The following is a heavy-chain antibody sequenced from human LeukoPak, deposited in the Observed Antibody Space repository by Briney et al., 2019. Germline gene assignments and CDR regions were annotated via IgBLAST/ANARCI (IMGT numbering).Heavy chain of an antibody. CDR1: GFTFSDYY. J-gene: IGHJ4*02. CDR2: ISSSGSTI. CDR3: ARPMEPQVDIVADY. Sequence: PGGSLRLSCAASGFTFSDYYMSWIRQAPGKGLEGVSYISSSGSTIYYADSVKGRFTISRDNAKNSLYLQMNSLRAEETSVYYCARPMEPQVDIVADYWGQGTLVTVSS. V-gene: IGHV3-11*04. D-gene: IGHD5-12*01.